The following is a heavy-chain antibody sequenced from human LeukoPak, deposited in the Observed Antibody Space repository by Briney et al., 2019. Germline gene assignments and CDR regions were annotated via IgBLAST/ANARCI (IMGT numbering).Heavy chain of an antibody. J-gene: IGHJ4*02. Sequence: TGWALRLSCAASGFTFSSYSMNWVRQAPGKGLEWVSSISSSSSYIYYADSVKGRFTISRDNAKNSLYLQMNSLRAEDTAVYYCARANSGSWLFDYWGQGTLVTVSS. CDR1: GFTFSSYS. CDR3: ARANSGSWLFDY. CDR2: ISSSSSYI. V-gene: IGHV3-21*01. D-gene: IGHD1-26*01.